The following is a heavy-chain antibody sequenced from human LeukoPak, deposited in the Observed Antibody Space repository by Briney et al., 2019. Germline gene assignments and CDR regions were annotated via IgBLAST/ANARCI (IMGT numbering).Heavy chain of an antibody. V-gene: IGHV4-34*01. CDR2: INHSGST. CDR1: GGSFSGYY. Sequence: PSETLSLTCAVYGGSFSGYYWSWMRQPPGKGLEWIGEINHSGSTNYNPSLKRRVTISVDTSKNQFSLKLSPVTAADTAVYYCARGEDSLFDYWGQGTLVTVSS. CDR3: ARGEDSLFDY. J-gene: IGHJ4*02. D-gene: IGHD2-15*01.